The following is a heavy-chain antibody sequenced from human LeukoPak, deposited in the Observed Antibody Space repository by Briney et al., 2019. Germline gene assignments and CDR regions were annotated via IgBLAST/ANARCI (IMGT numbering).Heavy chain of an antibody. CDR1: GFTFRSYW. Sequence: GESLRLSCAASGFTFRSYWMTWVRQAPGKGPEWVANIKPDGSEKYYVDSVKGRFTVSRDNAKNSLYLQMNSLRAGDSAVYFCARSTVAAAGDDWGQGTLVTVSS. V-gene: IGHV3-7*01. D-gene: IGHD6-13*01. CDR3: ARSTVAAAGDD. CDR2: IKPDGSEK. J-gene: IGHJ4*02.